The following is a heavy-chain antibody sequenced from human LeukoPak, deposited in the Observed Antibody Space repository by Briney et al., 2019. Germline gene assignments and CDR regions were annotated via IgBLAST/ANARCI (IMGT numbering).Heavy chain of an antibody. CDR3: AKDREGLRYFDWLLYY. D-gene: IGHD3-9*01. CDR2: ISYDGTTK. CDR1: GFTFSSYG. J-gene: IGHJ4*02. Sequence: GGSLRLSCAASGFTFSSYGMHWVRQAPGKGLEWVAVISYDGTTKYYGDSVKGRFTISRDNSKNTLYLQMNSLRAEDTAVYYCAKDREGLRYFDWLLYYWGQGTLVTVSS. V-gene: IGHV3-30*18.